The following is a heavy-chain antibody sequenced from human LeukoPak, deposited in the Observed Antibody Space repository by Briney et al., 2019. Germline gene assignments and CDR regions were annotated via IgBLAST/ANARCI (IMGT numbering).Heavy chain of an antibody. Sequence: PGGSLRLSCAASGFTFSSYAMSWLRQAPGKGLEWVSAISGSGGSTYYADSVKGRFTISRDNSKNTLYLQMNSLRAEDTAVYYCAREISKVVADKGAFNIWGQGTMVTVSS. J-gene: IGHJ3*02. V-gene: IGHV3-23*01. CDR3: AREISKVVADKGAFNI. D-gene: IGHD2-15*01. CDR1: GFTFSSYA. CDR2: ISGSGGST.